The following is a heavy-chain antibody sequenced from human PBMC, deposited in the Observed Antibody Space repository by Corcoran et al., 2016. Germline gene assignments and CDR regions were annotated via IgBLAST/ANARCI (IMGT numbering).Heavy chain of an antibody. D-gene: IGHD6-13*01. V-gene: IGHV3-7*04. Sequence: EVQLVESGGGLVQPGGSLRLSCAASGFTFRSYWMTWVRQAPGKGLEWVANIKQDGSEKYYVDSVKDRFTISRDNDKNSLYLQMKSLRAEDTAVYYCVRAVYSSSWDVGYWGQGTLVTVSS. CDR2: IKQDGSEK. CDR3: VRAVYSSSWDVGY. J-gene: IGHJ4*02. CDR1: GFTFRSYW.